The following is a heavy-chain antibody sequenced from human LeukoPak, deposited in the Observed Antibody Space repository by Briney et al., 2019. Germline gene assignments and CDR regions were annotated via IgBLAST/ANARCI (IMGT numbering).Heavy chain of an antibody. CDR3: ARLSMGVGATLFYFDY. D-gene: IGHD1-26*01. V-gene: IGHV4-34*01. Sequence: PSETLSLTCAIYDGSFSGYYWSWIRQPPGKGLEWIGEINHSGSTDYNPSLKSRVTISQDTSKNQFSLNLYSVTAADTAVYYCARLSMGVGATLFYFDYWGQGTLVTVSS. J-gene: IGHJ4*02. CDR1: DGSFSGYY. CDR2: INHSGST.